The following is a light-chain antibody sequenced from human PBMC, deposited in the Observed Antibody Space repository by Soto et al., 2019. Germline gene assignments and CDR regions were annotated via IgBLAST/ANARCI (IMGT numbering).Light chain of an antibody. CDR3: QQYGSSRFT. V-gene: IGKV3-20*01. Sequence: EVVLTQSPDTLSLSPGDRATLSCRASERVSASYIAWYQQKPGQAPRLLIYLASSRATGIPDRFSGSGSGTDFTLTISRLEPEDFAVYYCQQYGSSRFTFGPGTKVDIK. CDR2: LAS. J-gene: IGKJ3*01. CDR1: ERVSASY.